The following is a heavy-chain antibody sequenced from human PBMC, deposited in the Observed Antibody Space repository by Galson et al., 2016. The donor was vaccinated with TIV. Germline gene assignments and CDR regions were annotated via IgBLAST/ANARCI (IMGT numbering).Heavy chain of an antibody. V-gene: IGHV3-23*01. CDR1: GFTFSTYA. D-gene: IGHD6-19*01. J-gene: IGHJ4*02. CDR2: IIGSTGTI. Sequence: SLRLSCATSGFTFSTYAMSWIRQAPGKGLEWVSSIIGSTGTIYYADSVKGRFTISRDISENTLYLQMNSLWVEDSAMYYCSKVAVPGGSNMGFGSWGQGTLVTVSS. CDR3: SKVAVPGGSNMGFGS.